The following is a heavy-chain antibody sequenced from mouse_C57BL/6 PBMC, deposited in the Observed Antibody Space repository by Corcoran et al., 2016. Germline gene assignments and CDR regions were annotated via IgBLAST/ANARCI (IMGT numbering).Heavy chain of an antibody. J-gene: IGHJ2*01. Sequence: QVQLQQPGADLVKPGASVNMFCKSSGYTFTSYWITWVKQRPGQGLEWIGDIYPGSGSTNYNEKFKSKATLTVDTSSSTAYMQLSSLTSEDSAVYYCARKGGAPYYFDYWGQGTTLTVSS. V-gene: IGHV1-55*01. CDR3: ARKGGAPYYFDY. CDR1: GYTFTSYW. CDR2: IYPGSGST.